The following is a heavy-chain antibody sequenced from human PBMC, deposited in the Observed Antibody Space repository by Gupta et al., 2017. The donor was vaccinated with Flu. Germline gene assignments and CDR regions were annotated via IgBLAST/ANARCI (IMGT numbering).Heavy chain of an antibody. CDR1: GYTFTSYY. D-gene: IGHD4-17*01. CDR2: INPSGGST. V-gene: IGHV1-46*01. CDR3: ASTATVNIYFDD. Sequence: PGASVKVSCKASGYTFTSYYMHWVRQAPGQGLEWMGIINPSGGSTSYAQKFQGRVTMTRDTSTSTVYMELSSLRSEDTAVYYCASTATVNIYFDDGGQGTMVTVYS. J-gene: IGHJ4*02.